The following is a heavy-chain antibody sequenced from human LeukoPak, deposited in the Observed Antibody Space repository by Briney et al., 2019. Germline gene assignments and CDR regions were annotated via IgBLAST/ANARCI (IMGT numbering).Heavy chain of an antibody. J-gene: IGHJ4*02. V-gene: IGHV4-59*04. CDR3: ASGIDARSDSSD. CDR1: GFTFSSYA. D-gene: IGHD6-19*01. CDR2: INYSGST. Sequence: GSLRLSCAASGFTFSSYAMSWVRQAPGKGLEWIGSINYSGSTYYNPSLKSRVTMSVDMYNNQFSLKLTPVTAADTAVYYCASGIDARSDSSDWGQGTLVTVSS.